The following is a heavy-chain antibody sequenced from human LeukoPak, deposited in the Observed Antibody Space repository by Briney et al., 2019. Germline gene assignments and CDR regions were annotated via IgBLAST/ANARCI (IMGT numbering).Heavy chain of an antibody. D-gene: IGHD1-26*01. CDR2: ISSSAYYI. J-gene: IGHJ4*02. CDR3: ARDQWPSGSYYLFDY. V-gene: IGHV3-21*01. Sequence: GGSLRPSCAASGFTFSSYSMNWVRQAPGKGLEWVSSISSSAYYIYYADSVKGRFTISRDNAKNSLYPQMNSLRAEDTAVYYCARDQWPSGSYYLFDYWGQGTLVTVSS. CDR1: GFTFSSYS.